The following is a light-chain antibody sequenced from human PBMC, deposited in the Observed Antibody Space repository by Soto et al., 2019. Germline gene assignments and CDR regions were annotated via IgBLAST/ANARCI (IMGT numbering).Light chain of an antibody. J-gene: IGKJ1*01. CDR1: QDIRNY. V-gene: IGKV1-33*01. CDR3: QQYDKLVT. Sequence: DIQMTQSPSALSASTGDRVTITCQASQDIRNYLNWYQQKPGKAPKLLIYDGSKLQTGVPSRFRGSGSGTTFTFIISSLQPEDFAIYYCQQYDKLVTFGQGTKVEMK. CDR2: DGS.